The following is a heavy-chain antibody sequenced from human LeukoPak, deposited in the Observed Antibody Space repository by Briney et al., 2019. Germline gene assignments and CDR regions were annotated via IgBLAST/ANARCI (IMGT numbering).Heavy chain of an antibody. CDR1: GFTFSSYA. Sequence: PGGSLRLSCAASGFTFSSYAMSWIRQAPGKGLEWVSGISGSGGSTYYADSVKGRFTISRDNSKNTLYLQMNSLRAEDTAVYYCAKDQLSSSWYSAPRHLDAFDIWGQGTMVTVSS. CDR3: AKDQLSSSWYSAPRHLDAFDI. J-gene: IGHJ3*02. D-gene: IGHD6-13*01. CDR2: ISGSGGST. V-gene: IGHV3-23*01.